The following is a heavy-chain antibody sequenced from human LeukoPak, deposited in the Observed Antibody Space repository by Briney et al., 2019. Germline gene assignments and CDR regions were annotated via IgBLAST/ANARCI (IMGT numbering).Heavy chain of an antibody. D-gene: IGHD3-3*01. CDR3: ARQYYDFWSGYYTGSYFDY. CDR1: GGSLSSYY. CDR2: IYYRGST. V-gene: IGHV4-59*01. J-gene: IGHJ4*02. Sequence: SETLSLTCTVSGGSLSSYYWSWIRQPPGKGLEWMGDIYYRGSTNYNPSLKSRVTISVDTSKNQFSLKLSSVTAADTAVYYCARQYYDFWSGYYTGSYFDYWGQGTLVTVSS.